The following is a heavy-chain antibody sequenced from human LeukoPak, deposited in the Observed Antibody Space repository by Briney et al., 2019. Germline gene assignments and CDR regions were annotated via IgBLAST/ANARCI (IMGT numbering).Heavy chain of an antibody. CDR2: VTHDGRI. Sequence: PSETLSLTCAVYGGSFSGSYWNWIRQPPGKGLQWIGEVTHDGRINYNPSLRGRVTISADTSMNQFSLRLTSVTAADTAVYYCATIYGDFSDFDSWAQGTLVTVSS. V-gene: IGHV4-34*01. J-gene: IGHJ4*02. CDR1: GGSFSGSY. D-gene: IGHD4-17*01. CDR3: ATIYGDFSDFDS.